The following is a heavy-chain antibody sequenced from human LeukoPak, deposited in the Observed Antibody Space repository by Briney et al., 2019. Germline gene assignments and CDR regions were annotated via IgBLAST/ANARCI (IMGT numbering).Heavy chain of an antibody. J-gene: IGHJ5*02. CDR2: IYYSGST. D-gene: IGHD6-13*01. Sequence: SETLSLTCTVSGGSISSYYCSWIRQPPGKGLEWIGYIYYSGSTNYNPSLKSRVTISVDTSKNQSSLKLSSVTAADTAVYYCARDRGSSWSGWFDPWGQGTLVTVSS. CDR1: GGSISSYY. CDR3: ARDRGSSWSGWFDP. V-gene: IGHV4-59*01.